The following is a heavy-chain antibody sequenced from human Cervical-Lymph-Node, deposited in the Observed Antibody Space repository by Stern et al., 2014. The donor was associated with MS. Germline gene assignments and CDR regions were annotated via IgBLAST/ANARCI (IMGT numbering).Heavy chain of an antibody. D-gene: IGHD6-6*01. CDR1: GFTFSTYS. CDR2: ISFDGINK. J-gene: IGHJ4*02. V-gene: IGHV3-30*04. Sequence: QVQLVESGGGVVQPGTSLRLSCAASGFTFSTYSMHWVRQAPGKGLEWVAVISFDGINKYYADSVKCRFTISRDNSKNTLYLQMNSLRTEDTAVYYCAISKWSSSSSVDWSSSSLDYWGQGTLVTVSS. CDR3: AISKWSSSSSVDWSSSSLDY.